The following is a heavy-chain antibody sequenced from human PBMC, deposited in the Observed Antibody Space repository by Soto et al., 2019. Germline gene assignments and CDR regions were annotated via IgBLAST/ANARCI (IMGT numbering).Heavy chain of an antibody. Sequence: GGSLRLSCVASGFTFSTYTMSWVRQAPGKGLEWVSVISASGGSPSYADSVQGRFSISRDNAKNTLYLQMNSLRGEDTAMYYCAKARCITTNCYVPDYWGQGTMVTGSS. J-gene: IGHJ4*02. D-gene: IGHD3-10*01. CDR2: ISASGGSP. CDR1: GFTFSTYT. V-gene: IGHV3-23*01. CDR3: AKARCITTNCYVPDY.